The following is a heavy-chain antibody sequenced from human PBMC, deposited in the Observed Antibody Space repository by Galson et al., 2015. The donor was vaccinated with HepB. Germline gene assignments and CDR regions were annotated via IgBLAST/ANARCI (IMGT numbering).Heavy chain of an antibody. V-gene: IGHV4-39*01. CDR2: IYYSGST. CDR3: ARRSSSWDWYFDL. D-gene: IGHD6-13*01. J-gene: IGHJ2*01. Sequence: TLSLTCTVSGGSISSSSYYWGWIRQPPGKGLEWIGSIYYSGSTYYNPSLKSRVTISVDTSKNQFSLKLSSVTAADTAVYYCARRSSSWDWYFDLWGRGTLVTVSS. CDR1: GGSISSSSYY.